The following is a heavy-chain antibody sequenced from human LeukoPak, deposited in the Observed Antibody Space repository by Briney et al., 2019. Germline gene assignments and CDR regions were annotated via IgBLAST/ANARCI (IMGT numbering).Heavy chain of an antibody. CDR1: GFAFSNQA. J-gene: IGHJ4*02. V-gene: IGHV3-23*01. CDR3: AKDARCASGWYFFDY. Sequence: PGGSLRLSCAASGFAFSNQAMGWVRQAPGKGLEWVSVISDSGDITYYADSAKGRFTISRDNSKNTLFLQMNSLRVEDTAVYYCAKDARCASGWYFFDYWGQGTLVTVSS. D-gene: IGHD6-19*01. CDR2: ISDSGDIT.